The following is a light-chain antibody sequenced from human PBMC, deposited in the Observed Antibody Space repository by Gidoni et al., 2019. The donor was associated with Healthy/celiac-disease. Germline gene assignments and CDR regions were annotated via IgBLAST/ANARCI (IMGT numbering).Light chain of an antibody. CDR1: SSNIGSNT. J-gene: IGLJ2*01. CDR2: SNN. Sequence: QSVLTQPPSASGTPGQRVTISCSGSSSNIGSNTVNWYQQLPGTAPKLLIYSNNQRPSGVPDRFSGSKSGTSASLAISGLQSGDEADYYCAAWDDSLNGVVFGRGTKLTVL. CDR3: AAWDDSLNGVV. V-gene: IGLV1-44*01.